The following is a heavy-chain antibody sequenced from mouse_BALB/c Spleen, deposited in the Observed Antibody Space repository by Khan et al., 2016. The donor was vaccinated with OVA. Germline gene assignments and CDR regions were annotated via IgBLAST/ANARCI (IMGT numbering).Heavy chain of an antibody. Sequence: QVQLKESGAELVRPGVSVKISCKGSGYTFTDFTMHWVKQSHAKSLEWIGIINTYYGDVTYNQKFKGKATMTVDKSSSTVYMELARLTPEDSAIYYCTRGGGSRFAYWGQGTLVTVSA. CDR1: GYTFTDFT. CDR2: INTYYGDV. CDR3: TRGGGSRFAY. V-gene: IGHV1S137*01. J-gene: IGHJ3*01.